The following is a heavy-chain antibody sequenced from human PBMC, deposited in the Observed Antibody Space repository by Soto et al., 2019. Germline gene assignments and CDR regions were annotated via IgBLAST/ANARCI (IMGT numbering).Heavy chain of an antibody. V-gene: IGHV4-34*01. CDR1: GGSFSGYY. D-gene: IGHD3-16*01. CDR2: INHSGST. J-gene: IGHJ6*02. Sequence: SETLSLTCAVYGGSFSGYYWSWIRQPPGKGLEWIGEINHSGSTNYNPSLKSRVTISVDTSKNQFSLKLSSVTAADTAVYYCARMDDNDFDYYYYGMDVWGQGTTVTVSS. CDR3: ARMDDNDFDYYYYGMDV.